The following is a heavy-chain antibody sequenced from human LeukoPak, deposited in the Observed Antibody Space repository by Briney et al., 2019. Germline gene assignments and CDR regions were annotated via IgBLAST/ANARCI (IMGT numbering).Heavy chain of an antibody. CDR1: GFTFNSYW. CDR2: FKTDRSTT. V-gene: IGHV3-74*01. Sequence: PGGSLRLSCAASGFTFNSYWMHWVRQAPGKGLVWVSLFKTDRSTTRYADSVKGRFTISRDNAKNTLYLQMNSLRAEDTAVYYCARSTSQGFDYWGQGTPVIVSS. CDR3: ARSTSQGFDY. J-gene: IGHJ4*02.